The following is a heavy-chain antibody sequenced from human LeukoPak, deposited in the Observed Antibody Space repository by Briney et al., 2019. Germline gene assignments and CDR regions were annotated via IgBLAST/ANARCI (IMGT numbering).Heavy chain of an antibody. J-gene: IGHJ6*03. CDR3: ARAFSSSWNYYYMDV. V-gene: IGHV3-7*01. D-gene: IGHD6-6*01. CDR2: INQDGSEK. CDR1: GFTFSSYW. Sequence: PGGCLRLSCAASGFTFSSYWMSWVRQAPGKGLECVANINQDGSEKYHVDSVKGRFTISRDNAKNSLYLQMNSLRAEDTALFFCARAFSSSWNYYYMDVWGKGTTVTVSS.